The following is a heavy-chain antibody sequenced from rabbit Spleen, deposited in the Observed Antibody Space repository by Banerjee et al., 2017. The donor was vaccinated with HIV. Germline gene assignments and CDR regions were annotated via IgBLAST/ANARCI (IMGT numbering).Heavy chain of an antibody. V-gene: IGHV1S45*01. D-gene: IGHD8-1*01. J-gene: IGHJ4*01. CDR3: ARLSSDWTYLEL. Sequence: QEQVVESGGGLVKPGASLTLTCTASGFSFSNKYVMCWVRQAPGKGLEWIACIYTTGTWTYHASWAKGRFTISKTSTTVTLQMTSLTAADTATYFCARLSSDWTYLELWGPGTLVTVS. CDR1: GFSFSNKYV. CDR2: IYTTGTWT.